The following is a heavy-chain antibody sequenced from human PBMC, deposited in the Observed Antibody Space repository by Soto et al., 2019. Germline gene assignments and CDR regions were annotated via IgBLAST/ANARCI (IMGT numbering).Heavy chain of an antibody. J-gene: IGHJ6*02. CDR2: ISAYNGNT. CDR1: GYTFTTYG. V-gene: IGHV1-18*01. CDR3: ARDRGAYGMDV. Sequence: QVQLVQSGAEVKKPGASVKVSCKASGYTFTTYGISWVRQAPGQGLEWMGWISAYNGNTNYAQKLQGRVTMTTDTSTRSAYMELRSLRSDDTAVYYCARDRGAYGMDVWGQGTTVTVAS.